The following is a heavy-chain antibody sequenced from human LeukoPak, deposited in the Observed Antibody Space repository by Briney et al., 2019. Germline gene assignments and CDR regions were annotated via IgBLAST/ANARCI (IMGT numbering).Heavy chain of an antibody. J-gene: IGHJ5*02. CDR2: ILASGGST. CDR1: GFPFTNFA. V-gene: IGHV3-23*01. CDR3: AKVVHSDWFDP. Sequence: GSLRLSCPASGFPFTNFAMSWVRQAPGKGLEWVSGILASGGSTYYADSVKGRFTISRDNSKNTLYLQMNSLRAEDTAVYYCAKVVHSDWFDPWGQGTLVTVSS. D-gene: IGHD2-2*01.